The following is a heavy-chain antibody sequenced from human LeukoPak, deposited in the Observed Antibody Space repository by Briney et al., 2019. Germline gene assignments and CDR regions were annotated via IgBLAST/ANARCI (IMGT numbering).Heavy chain of an antibody. V-gene: IGHV3-21*01. CDR2: ISSSSSYI. CDR3: AREWELRGAFDI. Sequence: GGSLRLSCAASGFTFSSYSMNWVRQAPGKGLEWVSSISSSSSYIYYADSVKGRFTISRDNAKNSLYLQMNSLRAEDTAVYYCAREWELRGAFDIWGQGTTVTVSS. J-gene: IGHJ3*02. CDR1: GFTFSSYS. D-gene: IGHD1-26*01.